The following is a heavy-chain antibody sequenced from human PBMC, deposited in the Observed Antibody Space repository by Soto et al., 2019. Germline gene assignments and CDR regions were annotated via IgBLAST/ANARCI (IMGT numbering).Heavy chain of an antibody. CDR1: GGSISSSSYY. V-gene: IGHV4-39*01. CDR2: IYYSGST. CDR3: ARPRRSGSYHEIDC. D-gene: IGHD1-26*01. Sequence: KTSETVSLTCTVSGGSISSSSYYWGWIRQPPGKGLEWIGSIYYSGSTYYNPSLKSRVTISVDTSKNQFSLKLSSVTAADTAVYYCARPRRSGSYHEIDCWGQGTLVTVSS. J-gene: IGHJ4*02.